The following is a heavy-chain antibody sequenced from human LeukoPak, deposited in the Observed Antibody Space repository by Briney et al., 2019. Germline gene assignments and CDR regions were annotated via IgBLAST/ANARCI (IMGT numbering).Heavy chain of an antibody. Sequence: KTSETLSLTCTVSGGSISSGDYYWSWIRQPPGKGLEWIGYIYYSGSTYYNPSLKSRVTISVDTSKNQFSLKLSSVTAADTAVYYCARAFSGGSYYYYYGMDVWGQGTTVTVSS. V-gene: IGHV4-30-4*01. D-gene: IGHD2-15*01. J-gene: IGHJ6*02. CDR3: ARAFSGGSYYYYYGMDV. CDR2: IYYSGST. CDR1: GGSISSGDYY.